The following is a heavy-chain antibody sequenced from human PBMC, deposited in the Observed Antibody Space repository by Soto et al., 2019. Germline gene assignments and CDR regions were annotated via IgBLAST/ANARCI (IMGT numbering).Heavy chain of an antibody. CDR2: IIPINGKE. J-gene: IGHJ4*02. CDR1: GGTFTSYA. D-gene: IGHD6-19*01. CDR3: ARAVAVPADFNY. V-gene: IGHV1-69*10. Sequence: SVKVSCKASGGTFTSYAISWVRQAPGQGLEWMGWIIPINGKEKYSQKFQGRVTITRDTSASTAYMELSSLRSEDTAVYYCARAVAVPADFNYWGQGTLVTVSS.